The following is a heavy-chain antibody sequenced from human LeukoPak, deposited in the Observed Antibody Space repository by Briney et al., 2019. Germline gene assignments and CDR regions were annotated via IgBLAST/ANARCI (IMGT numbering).Heavy chain of an antibody. J-gene: IGHJ4*02. V-gene: IGHV3-7*01. Sequence: PGGSLRLSCAAPGFTFSSYWMTWVRQAPGKGLEGVANIKTDGSHTYYVDSVKGRFTISRDNAKNLLFLQLGSLRADDTGVYYCARASMGGRDYHLDSWGQGTLVTVSS. D-gene: IGHD4/OR15-4a*01. CDR3: ARASMGGRDYHLDS. CDR1: GFTFSSYW. CDR2: IKTDGSHT.